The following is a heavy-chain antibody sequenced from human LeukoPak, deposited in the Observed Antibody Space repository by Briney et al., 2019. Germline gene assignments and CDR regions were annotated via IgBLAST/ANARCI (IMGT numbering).Heavy chain of an antibody. D-gene: IGHD3-10*02. CDR2: INQDSSEK. CDR3: AELGITMIGGV. J-gene: IGHJ6*04. Sequence: GGSLGLSCAASGFTFRNYWMSWVRQAPGKGLEWVANINQDSSEKYYVDSVKGRFTISRDNAKNSLYLQMNSLRAEDTAVYYCAELGITMIGGVWGKGTTVTISS. CDR1: GFTFRNYW. V-gene: IGHV3-7*01.